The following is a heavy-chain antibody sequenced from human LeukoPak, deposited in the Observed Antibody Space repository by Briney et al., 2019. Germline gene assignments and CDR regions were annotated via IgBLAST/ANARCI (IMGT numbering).Heavy chain of an antibody. J-gene: IGHJ3*02. CDR1: GFSFSTYS. CDR3: ARQNGWELLAFNI. CDR2: IDSSGNSI. V-gene: IGHV3-21*01. Sequence: GGSLRHSCVASGFSFSTYSMDWVRQAPGKGLEWVSAIDSSGNSIYYADSVKGRFTISRDNAKNSLYLQMNSLRAEDTAVYYRARQNGWELLAFNIWGQGTMVNVSS. D-gene: IGHD1-26*01.